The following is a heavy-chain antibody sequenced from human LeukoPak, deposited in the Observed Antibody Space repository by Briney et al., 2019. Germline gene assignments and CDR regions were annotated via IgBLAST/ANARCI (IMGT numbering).Heavy chain of an antibody. D-gene: IGHD4-17*01. CDR1: GFTFDDYA. CDR3: ASRSGGDYPYFDY. CDR2: ISWNSGSI. J-gene: IGHJ4*02. Sequence: GGSLRLSCAASGFTFDDYAMHWVRQAPGKGLEWVSGISWNSGSIGYADSVKGRFTISRDNAKNSLYLQMNSLRAEDTALYYCASRSGGDYPYFDYWGQGTLVTVSS. V-gene: IGHV3-9*01.